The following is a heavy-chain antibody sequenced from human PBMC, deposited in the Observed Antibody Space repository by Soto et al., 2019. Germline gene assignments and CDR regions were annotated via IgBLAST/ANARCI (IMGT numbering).Heavy chain of an antibody. D-gene: IGHD5-18*01. V-gene: IGHV3-7*05. Sequence: GGSLRLSCAASGFTFSSYWMSWVHQAPGKGLEWVANIKQDGSEKYYVDSVKGRFTISRDNAKNSLYLQMNSLRAEDTAVYYCARDSRGYSYGYSPDYYYGMDVWGQGTTVTVSS. CDR3: ARDSRGYSYGYSPDYYYGMDV. CDR2: IKQDGSEK. J-gene: IGHJ6*02. CDR1: GFTFSSYW.